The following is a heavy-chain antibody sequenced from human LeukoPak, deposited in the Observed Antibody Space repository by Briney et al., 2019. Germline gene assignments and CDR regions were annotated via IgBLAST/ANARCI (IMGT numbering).Heavy chain of an antibody. D-gene: IGHD6-19*01. Sequence: GGSLRLSCAASGFTFNNFGMNWVRQAPGKGLEWLSYISSTLSSIYYADSVKGRFTVSRDNSKNTLYLQMNSLRAADTAVYYCARDTELAVSGTFALHPKFDYWGQGTLVTVSS. J-gene: IGHJ4*02. CDR3: ARDTELAVSGTFALHPKFDY. CDR1: GFTFNNFG. CDR2: ISSTLSSI. V-gene: IGHV3-48*01.